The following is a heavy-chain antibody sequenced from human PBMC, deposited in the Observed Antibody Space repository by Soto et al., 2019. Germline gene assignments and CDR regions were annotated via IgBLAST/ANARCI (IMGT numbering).Heavy chain of an antibody. J-gene: IGHJ4*02. Sequence: QVQLVQSGAEVKKPGSSVKVSCKASGGTFSPYTINWVRQAPGQGLEWMGRIIPFHGVTNYAQKFQARVTITADKSTSTAYIELSGLRFEDTGMYCCPRDWEITVSTWSFGGFWGRGTLVTVSS. CDR1: GGTFSPYT. D-gene: IGHD3-10*01. V-gene: IGHV1-69*08. CDR3: PRDWEITVSTWSFGGF. CDR2: IIPFHGVT.